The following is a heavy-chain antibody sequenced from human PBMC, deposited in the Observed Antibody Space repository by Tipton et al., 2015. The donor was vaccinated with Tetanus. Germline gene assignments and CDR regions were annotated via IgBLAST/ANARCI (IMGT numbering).Heavy chain of an antibody. CDR1: GFTFSSYA. CDR3: AKGTDSSPSPFDY. D-gene: IGHD3-22*01. CDR2: ISRSSGST. V-gene: IGHV3-23*01. Sequence: SLRLSCAASGFTFSSYAMSWVRQAPGKGLEWVSGISRSSGSTYYAGSVKGRFTISGDNSKNTLYLQMSSLRAEDTAVYYCAKGTDSSPSPFDYWGQGTLVTVSS. J-gene: IGHJ4*02.